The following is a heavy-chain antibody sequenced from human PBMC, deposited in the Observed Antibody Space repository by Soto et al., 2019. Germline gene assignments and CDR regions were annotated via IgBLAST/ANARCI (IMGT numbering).Heavy chain of an antibody. CDR2: IKSKTDGGTT. Sequence: SVSNALMNWVRQAPGKGLEWVGRIKSKTDGGTTDYAAPVKGRFTISRDDSKNTLYLQMNSLKTEDTAVYYCTTHQGYCISTSCYAGLFYWGQGTLVTVSS. V-gene: IGHV3-15*07. CDR1: SVSNAL. J-gene: IGHJ4*02. D-gene: IGHD2-2*01. CDR3: TTHQGYCISTSCYAGLFY.